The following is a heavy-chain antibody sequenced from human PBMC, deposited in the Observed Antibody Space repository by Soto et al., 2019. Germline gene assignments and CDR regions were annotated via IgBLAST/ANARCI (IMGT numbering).Heavy chain of an antibody. Sequence: ASVKVSCKASGYTFAAYYIHWVRQTPGQGLEWMGWINPNTGGTDYAQKFQGRVTMTRDTSISTAYMELSSLKSDDSAVYYCARDPIGGGAPYYIDFWGQGTQVTVSS. CDR1: GYTFAAYY. CDR3: ARDPIGGGAPYYIDF. CDR2: INPNTGGT. V-gene: IGHV1-2*02. J-gene: IGHJ4*02. D-gene: IGHD3-16*01.